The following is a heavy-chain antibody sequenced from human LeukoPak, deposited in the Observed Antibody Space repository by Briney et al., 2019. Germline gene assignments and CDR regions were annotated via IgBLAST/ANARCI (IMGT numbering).Heavy chain of an antibody. CDR1: GFTFSTYS. V-gene: IGHV3-21*01. D-gene: IGHD2-2*01. CDR3: ARGYCSSSSCYLDAFDI. J-gene: IGHJ3*02. Sequence: GGSLRPACAASGFTFSTYSMNWVRQAPGKGLEWVSSITSSSSFMYYGDSVKGRLSISRDNAKNSLYLQMNSLRAEDTAVYYCARGYCSSSSCYLDAFDIWGQGPMDTVSS. CDR2: ITSSSSFM.